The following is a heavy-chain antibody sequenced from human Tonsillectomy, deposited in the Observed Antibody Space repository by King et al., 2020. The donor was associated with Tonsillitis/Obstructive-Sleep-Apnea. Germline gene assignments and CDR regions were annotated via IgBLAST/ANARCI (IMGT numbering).Heavy chain of an antibody. CDR2: IYTSGST. CDR3: ARDRRDYYDRSDSEAMDV. V-gene: IGHV4-4*07. D-gene: IGHD3-22*01. Sequence: QLQESGPGLVKPSETLSLTCTVSGDSISSYYWSWLRQPAGKGLEWIGHIYTSGSTNYNPSLTGRVTMSVDTSKNQFSLKLSSVTAADTAVYYCARDRRDYYDRSDSEAMDVWGQGTTVTVSS. CDR1: GDSISSYY. J-gene: IGHJ6*02.